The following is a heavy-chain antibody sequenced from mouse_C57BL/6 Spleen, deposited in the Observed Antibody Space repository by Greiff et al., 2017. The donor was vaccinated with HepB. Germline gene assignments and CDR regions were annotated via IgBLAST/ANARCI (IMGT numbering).Heavy chain of an antibody. Sequence: EVQLQQSGPGLVKPSQTVFLTCTVTGISITTGNYRWSWIRQFPGNKLEWIGYIYYSGTITYNPSLTSRTTITRDTPKNQFFLEMNSLTAEDTATYYCAREDDYDGAMDYWGQGTSVTVSS. V-gene: IGHV3-5*01. CDR3: AREDDYDGAMDY. CDR2: IYYSGTI. J-gene: IGHJ4*01. CDR1: GISITTGNYR. D-gene: IGHD2-4*01.